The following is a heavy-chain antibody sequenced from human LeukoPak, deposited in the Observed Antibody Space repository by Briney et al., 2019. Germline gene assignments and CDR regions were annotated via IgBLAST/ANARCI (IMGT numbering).Heavy chain of an antibody. V-gene: IGHV3-23*01. CDR3: AKVGTRMVTILAPYYMDV. CDR2: VSGSGGST. D-gene: IGHD5-24*01. J-gene: IGHJ6*03. Sequence: GGTLRLSCAASGFTFSSYGMSWVRQAPGKGLEWGSAVSGSGGSTFYADAGRGRFTISRDNSKNTLYLQMNSLRAEDTAAYYCAKVGTRMVTILAPYYMDVWGKGTTVTVSS. CDR1: GFTFSSYG.